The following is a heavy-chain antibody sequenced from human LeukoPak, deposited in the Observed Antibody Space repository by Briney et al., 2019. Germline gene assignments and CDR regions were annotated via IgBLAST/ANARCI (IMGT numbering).Heavy chain of an antibody. D-gene: IGHD3-3*01. CDR2: IYYSGST. CDR1: GGSISSGGYY. CDR3: AGVPKTPNYDFWSGYYDYYYGMDV. Sequence: PSETLSLTCTVSGGSISSGGYYWSWIRQPPGKGLEWIGYIYYSGSTNYNPSLKSRVTISVDTSKNQFSLKLSSVTAADTAVYYCAGVPKTPNYDFWSGYYDYYYGMDVWGQGTTVTVSS. V-gene: IGHV4-61*08. J-gene: IGHJ6*02.